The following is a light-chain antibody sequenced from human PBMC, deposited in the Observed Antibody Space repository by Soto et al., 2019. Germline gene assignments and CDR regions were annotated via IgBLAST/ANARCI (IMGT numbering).Light chain of an antibody. J-gene: IGLJ1*01. CDR3: SSYTSSSTLEGV. CDR2: EVS. Sequence: QSALTRPASVSGSPGQSITISCTGTSSDVGGYNYVSWYQQHPGKAPKLMIYEVSNRPSGVSNRFSGSKSGNTASLTISGLQAEDEADYYCSSYTSSSTLEGVFGTGTKVTVL. CDR1: SSDVGGYNY. V-gene: IGLV2-14*01.